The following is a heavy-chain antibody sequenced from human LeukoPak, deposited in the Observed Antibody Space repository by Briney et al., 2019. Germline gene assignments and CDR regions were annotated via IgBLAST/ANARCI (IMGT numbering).Heavy chain of an antibody. V-gene: IGHV4-34*01. CDR3: ARGVDL. CDR1: SDSLSGYY. CDR2: ITHSGSP. Sequence: PSETLSLTCGVSSDSLSGYYWRWLRQPPGGGLEWRGEITHSGSPNYNPSLKRRVTISGDTSKKQFSLNLKSVTAADTGVYYCARGVDLWGRGTPVTVSS. J-gene: IGHJ2*01.